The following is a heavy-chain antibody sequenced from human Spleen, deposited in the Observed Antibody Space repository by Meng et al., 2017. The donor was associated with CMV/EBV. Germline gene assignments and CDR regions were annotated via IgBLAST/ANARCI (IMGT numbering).Heavy chain of an antibody. J-gene: IGHJ4*02. CDR2: INPSGGAT. V-gene: IGHV1-46*01. D-gene: IGHD4-17*01. CDR3: ARPTVTTGTFDS. CDR1: GYTFTTYY. Sequence: CKASGYTFTTYYRNWVRQAPGQGLEWMGVINPSGGATSYAPKFQGRVTMTRDTSTSTFYMELSGLRSEDTAVYYCARPTVTTGTFDSWGQGTLVTVSS.